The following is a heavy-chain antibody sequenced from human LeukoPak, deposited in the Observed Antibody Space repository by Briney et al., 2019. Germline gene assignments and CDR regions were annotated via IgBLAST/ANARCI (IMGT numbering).Heavy chain of an antibody. J-gene: IGHJ3*02. CDR3: ARVKSSGSYRGGDAFDI. V-gene: IGHV3-21*01. Sequence: GGSLRPSCAASGFTFSSYSMNWVRQAPEKGLEWVSSISSSSSYIYYADSVKGRFTISRDNAKNSLYLQMNSLRAEDTAVYYCARVKSSGSYRGGDAFDIWGQGTMVTVSS. CDR2: ISSSSSYI. CDR1: GFTFSSYS. D-gene: IGHD3-10*01.